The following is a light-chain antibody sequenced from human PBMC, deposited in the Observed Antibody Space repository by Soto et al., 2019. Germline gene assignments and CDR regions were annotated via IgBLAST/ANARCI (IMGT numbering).Light chain of an antibody. CDR1: QDIRNY. CDR3: QKYDRAPFT. Sequence: DIQMTQSPSYVSASVGDRVTITCRASQDIRNYLAWYQQKPGKVPKLLIYAASTLQSEVPSRFSGSGSGTDFTLTINSLQPEDIATYYCQKYDRAPFTFGPGTKVDIK. V-gene: IGKV1-27*01. J-gene: IGKJ3*01. CDR2: AAS.